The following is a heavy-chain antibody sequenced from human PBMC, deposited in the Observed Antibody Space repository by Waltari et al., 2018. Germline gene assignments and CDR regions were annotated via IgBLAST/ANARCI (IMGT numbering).Heavy chain of an antibody. CDR3: ARSLGYCSSTSCDY. Sequence: QVQLQESGPGLVKPSGTLSLTCAVSGGSISSSNWWSWVRQPPGKGLEWIGEIYHSGGTNYSPSLKSRVTLSVDKSKNQFSLKLSSVTAADTAVYYCARSLGYCSSTSCDYWGQGTLVTVSS. J-gene: IGHJ4*02. V-gene: IGHV4-4*02. CDR2: IYHSGGT. D-gene: IGHD2-2*01. CDR1: GGSISSSNW.